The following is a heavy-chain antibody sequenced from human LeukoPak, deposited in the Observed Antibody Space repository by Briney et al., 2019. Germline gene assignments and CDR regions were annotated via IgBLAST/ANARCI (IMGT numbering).Heavy chain of an antibody. CDR2: INTDGSST. CDR1: GFTFSSYW. Sequence: PGGSLRLSCAASGFTFSSYWMHWVRQAPGEGLVWVSRINTDGSSTSYADSVKGRFTISRDNAKNTPYLQMNSLRAEDTAVYYCARDSPYYDFWSGQMGAHDYWGQGTLVTVSS. J-gene: IGHJ4*02. CDR3: ARDSPYYDFWSGQMGAHDY. D-gene: IGHD3-3*01. V-gene: IGHV3-74*01.